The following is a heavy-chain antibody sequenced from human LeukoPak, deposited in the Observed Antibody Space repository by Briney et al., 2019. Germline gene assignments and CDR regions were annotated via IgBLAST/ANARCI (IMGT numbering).Heavy chain of an antibody. CDR3: ARQGYSNYEYYYYYYYMDV. V-gene: IGHV4-38-2*01. CDR2: IYHSGST. CDR1: GYSISSGYY. Sequence: SETLSLTCAVSGYSISSGYYWGWIRQPPGKGLERIGSIYHSGSTYYNPSLKSRVTISVDTSKNQFSLKLSSVTAADTAVYYCARQGYSNYEYYYYYYYMDVWGKGTTVTVSS. D-gene: IGHD4-11*01. J-gene: IGHJ6*03.